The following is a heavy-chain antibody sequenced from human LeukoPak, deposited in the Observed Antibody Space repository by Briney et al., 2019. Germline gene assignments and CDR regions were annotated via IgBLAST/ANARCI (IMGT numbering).Heavy chain of an antibody. CDR3: EKETTLYCSNTNSPPPTCFAP. CDR1: GFTFDDYA. CDR2: INWNSGSI. V-gene: IGHV3-9*01. D-gene: IGHD2-2*01. J-gene: IGHJ5*02. Sequence: GGSLRLSCAASGFTFDDYAMHWVRQAPGKGLEWVSGINWNSGSIGYADSVKGRFTISRDNAKNSLYLQMNSLRAEDTAFYYCEKETTLYCSNTNSPPPTCFAPGGQEPRVTVS.